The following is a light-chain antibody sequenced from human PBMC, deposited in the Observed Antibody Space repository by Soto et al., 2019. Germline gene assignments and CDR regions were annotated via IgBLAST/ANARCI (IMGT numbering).Light chain of an antibody. CDR3: ATWDVSLNGRV. CDR2: NDN. V-gene: IGLV1-44*01. Sequence: QSVLTQPPSTSGTPGQRVTISCSGSSSNIGSKTLNWFRQVPVTAPKLLIYNDNQRPSGVPDRFSGSKSGTSASLAISGLQSEDEADYYCATWDVSLNGRVFGGGTKLTVL. J-gene: IGLJ3*02. CDR1: SSNIGSKT.